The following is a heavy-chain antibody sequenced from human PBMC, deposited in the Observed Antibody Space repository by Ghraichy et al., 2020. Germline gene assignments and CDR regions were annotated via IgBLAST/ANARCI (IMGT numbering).Heavy chain of an antibody. V-gene: IGHV3-7*03. CDR1: GFTLGSYW. CDR2: INHDGSEK. D-gene: IGHD6-19*01. J-gene: IGHJ4*02. CDR3: ARPGYSSGWFGFEY. Sequence: GGSLRLSCAASGFTLGSYWMSWVRQAPGRGPEWVANINHDGSEKYYVDSLRGRFTISRDNAKNSLYLQMNSLRAEDTAVYYCARPGYSSGWFGFEYWGQGALVTVSS.